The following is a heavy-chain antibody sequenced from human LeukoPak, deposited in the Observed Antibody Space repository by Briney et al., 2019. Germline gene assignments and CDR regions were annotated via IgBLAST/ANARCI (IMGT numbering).Heavy chain of an antibody. CDR1: GVSISSSSYY. CDR2: IYYSGST. V-gene: IGHV4-39*01. D-gene: IGHD3-22*01. J-gene: IGHJ4*02. Sequence: SETLSPTCTVSGVSISSSSYYWGWIRQPPGKGLEWIGSIYYSGSTYYNPSLKSRVTISVDTSNNQFSLKLSSVTAADTAVYYCARIYDSSGYYYGAFGYFDYWGQGTLVTVSS. CDR3: ARIYDSSGYYYGAFGYFDY.